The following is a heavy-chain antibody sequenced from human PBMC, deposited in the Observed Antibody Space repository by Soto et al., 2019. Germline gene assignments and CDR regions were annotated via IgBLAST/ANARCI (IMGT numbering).Heavy chain of an antibody. CDR3: ERYPGRWNEPNDSGSYYYYIDV. D-gene: IGHD1-1*01. J-gene: IGHJ6*03. CDR1: GFTVSSNY. CDR2: IYSGGTT. Sequence: GGSLRLSCAASGFTVSSNYMSWVRQAPGKGLEWVSVIYSGGTTYYADSVKGGFTSFRANSKNTLYLQMNSLIAEEKAVYYGERYPGRWNEPNDSGSYYYYIDVWGQGTTVTVSS. V-gene: IGHV3-66*01.